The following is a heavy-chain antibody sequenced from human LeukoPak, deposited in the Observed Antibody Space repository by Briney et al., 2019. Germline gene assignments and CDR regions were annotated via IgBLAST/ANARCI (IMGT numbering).Heavy chain of an antibody. J-gene: IGHJ4*02. Sequence: PGGSLRLSCAASGFTFRDYAMYWVRQAPGKGLEYVSVISTDGSRIYYADSVKGRFTISGDNSKNTLYLQTGSLRAEDMAFYYCTRGVAISTSGWYDTFDYWGQGALVTVSS. D-gene: IGHD6-19*01. V-gene: IGHV3-64*02. CDR2: ISTDGSRI. CDR3: TRGVAISTSGWYDTFDY. CDR1: GFTFRDYA.